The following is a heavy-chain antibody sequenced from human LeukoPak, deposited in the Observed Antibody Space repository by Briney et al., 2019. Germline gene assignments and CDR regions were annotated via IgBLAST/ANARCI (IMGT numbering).Heavy chain of an antibody. D-gene: IGHD3-10*01. J-gene: IGHJ4*02. V-gene: IGHV3-48*03. CDR2: ISSSDNTI. CDR1: GFTFSSYD. CDR3: ARAPGAYYYGSGSYYNALNY. Sequence: GGSLRLSCAASGFTFSSYDMNWVRQAPGKGLEWVSYISSSDNTIYYADSVKGRFTISRDNAKNSLYLQMNSLRAEDTAVYYCARAPGAYYYGSGSYYNALNYWGQGTLVTVSS.